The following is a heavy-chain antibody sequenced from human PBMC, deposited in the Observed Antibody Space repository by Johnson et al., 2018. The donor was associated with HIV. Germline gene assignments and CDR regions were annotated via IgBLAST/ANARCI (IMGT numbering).Heavy chain of an antibody. J-gene: IGHJ3*02. V-gene: IGHV3-30*04. Sequence: QMLLVESGGGVVQPGRSLRLSCAASGFTFSNSAMHWVRQAPGKGLEWVAVISYVVTNEYYADSVKARFTISRDNSKNTLYLQMNSLTAEDTAVYYCATFYYDNRDYYELASFLTDASDIWGQGTMVTVSS. CDR1: GFTFSNSA. CDR3: ATFYYDNRDYYELASFLTDASDI. D-gene: IGHD3-22*01. CDR2: ISYVVTNE.